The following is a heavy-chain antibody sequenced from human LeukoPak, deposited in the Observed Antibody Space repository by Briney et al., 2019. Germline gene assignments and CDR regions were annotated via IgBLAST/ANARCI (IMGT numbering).Heavy chain of an antibody. CDR3: ARGSRDIVVVPAAKYYYYYYMDV. Sequence: SETLSLTCTISSGSINSSSYYWGWIRQPPGKRLEWIGSIYHSGNTYYNPSLKSRVSISVDTSKNQFSLKLSSVTAADTAVYYCARGSRDIVVVPAAKYYYYYYMDVWGKGTTVTISS. J-gene: IGHJ6*03. D-gene: IGHD2-2*01. V-gene: IGHV4-39*07. CDR1: SGSINSSSYY. CDR2: IYHSGNT.